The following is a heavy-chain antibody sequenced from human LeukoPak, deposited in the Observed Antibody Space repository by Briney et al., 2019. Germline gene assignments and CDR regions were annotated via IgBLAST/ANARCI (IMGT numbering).Heavy chain of an antibody. V-gene: IGHV1-18*01. Sequence: ASVKVSCKAYGYTFNSYGISWVRQAPGQGLEWMGWISAYNGNTNYAQKLQGRVTMTTDTSTSTAYMELRSLRSDDTAVYYCASFSRYSSGWYQNYYYYYMDVWGKGTTVTVSS. CDR3: ASFSRYSSGWYQNYYYYYMDV. J-gene: IGHJ6*03. CDR1: GYTFNSYG. CDR2: ISAYNGNT. D-gene: IGHD6-19*01.